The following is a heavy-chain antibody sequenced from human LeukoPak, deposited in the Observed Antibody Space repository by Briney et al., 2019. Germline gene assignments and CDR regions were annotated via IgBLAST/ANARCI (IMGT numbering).Heavy chain of an antibody. CDR2: ISVYNGNT. CDR1: RYTFTSYG. Sequence: GASAKVSCKASRYTFTSYGISWVRHTPGQGREGVGWISVYNGNTDYAQKVQGRVTMTTDTSTSTAYMELRSLRSDDTAVYYCARSRASYGDPFDYWGQGTLVTVSS. CDR3: ARSRASYGDPFDY. V-gene: IGHV1-18*01. J-gene: IGHJ4*02. D-gene: IGHD5-18*01.